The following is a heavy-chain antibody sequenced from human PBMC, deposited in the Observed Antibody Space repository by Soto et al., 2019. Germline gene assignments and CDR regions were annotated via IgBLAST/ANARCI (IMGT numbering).Heavy chain of an antibody. V-gene: IGHV1-69*12. Sequence: QVQLVQSGAEVKKPGSSVKVSCKSSGGTFSTFPINWVRQAPGQGLEWMGAILPVSGTTNYAQKFQGRVTCSADESTTTAYREVSSLRCEDTAVYYCARDRTGATLGYFDYWGQGTRVTVSS. J-gene: IGHJ4*02. D-gene: IGHD1-7*01. CDR2: ILPVSGTT. CDR3: ARDRTGATLGYFDY. CDR1: GGTFSTFP.